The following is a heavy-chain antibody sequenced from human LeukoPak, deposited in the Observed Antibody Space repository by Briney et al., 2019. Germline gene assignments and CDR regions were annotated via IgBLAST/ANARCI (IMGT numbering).Heavy chain of an antibody. CDR2: ISSSGSTI. Sequence: GGSLRLSCAASGFTFSDYYMSWIRQAPGKGLEWVSYISSSGSTIYYADSEKGRFTISRDNAKNSLYLQMNSLRAEDTALYYCARDPTEMATAYFDYWGQGTLVTVSS. CDR1: GFTFSDYY. V-gene: IGHV3-11*04. CDR3: ARDPTEMATAYFDY. D-gene: IGHD5-24*01. J-gene: IGHJ4*02.